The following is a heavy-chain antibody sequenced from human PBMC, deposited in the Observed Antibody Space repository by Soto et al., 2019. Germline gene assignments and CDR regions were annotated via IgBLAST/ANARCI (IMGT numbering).Heavy chain of an antibody. CDR3: AGGGAVADWMAYYSYGMDV. CDR1: GGSISSYY. Sequence: QVQLQESGPGLVKPSETLSLTCTVSGGSISSYYWSWIRQPPGKGLEWIGYIYYSGSTNYNPSLKRRVTISVDTPKNRFSLKLSSVTAADTAVYYCAGGGAVADWMAYYSYGMDVWGQGTTVTVSS. V-gene: IGHV4-59*01. D-gene: IGHD6-19*01. J-gene: IGHJ6*02. CDR2: IYYSGST.